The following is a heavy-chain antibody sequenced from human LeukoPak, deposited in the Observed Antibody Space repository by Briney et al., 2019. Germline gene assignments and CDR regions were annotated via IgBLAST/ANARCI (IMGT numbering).Heavy chain of an antibody. Sequence: GGSLRLSCTASGFTFSSYAMSWVRQAPGKGLEWVSAISGSGGSTYYAASVKGRFTISRDNSKSTLYLQMNSLRAEDTAVYYCAKDSYSSSWYNDYWGQGTLVTVSS. J-gene: IGHJ4*02. CDR1: GFTFSSYA. D-gene: IGHD6-13*01. CDR3: AKDSYSSSWYNDY. CDR2: ISGSGGST. V-gene: IGHV3-23*01.